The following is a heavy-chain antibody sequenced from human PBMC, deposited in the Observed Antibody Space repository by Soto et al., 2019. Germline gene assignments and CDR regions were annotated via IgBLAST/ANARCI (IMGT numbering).Heavy chain of an antibody. J-gene: IGHJ4*02. Sequence: SQTLSLTCAISGDSVSSNSAAWNWIRQSPSRGLEWLGRTYYRSKWYNDYAVSVKSRITINPDTSKNQFSLQLNSVTPEDTAVYYCARGSRIAARPNSCFDYWGQGTLVTVSS. D-gene: IGHD6-6*01. CDR2: TYYRSKWYN. CDR3: ARGSRIAARPNSCFDY. V-gene: IGHV6-1*01. CDR1: GDSVSSNSAA.